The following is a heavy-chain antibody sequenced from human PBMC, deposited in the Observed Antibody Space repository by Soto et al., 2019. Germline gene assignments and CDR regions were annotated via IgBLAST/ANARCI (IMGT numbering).Heavy chain of an antibody. Sequence: QVQLVQSGAELKKPGASVKVSCKASGYTFVDFYIHWVRQAPGQGLEWMGWINPNSGGASYAQKFLGRVTMTRDTSISTAYMELSRLKSDDTAVYFCATSTYYDFWSGAYWGQGTLVAVSS. CDR2: INPNSGGA. CDR3: ATSTYYDFWSGAY. D-gene: IGHD3-3*01. CDR1: GYTFVDFY. J-gene: IGHJ4*02. V-gene: IGHV1-2*02.